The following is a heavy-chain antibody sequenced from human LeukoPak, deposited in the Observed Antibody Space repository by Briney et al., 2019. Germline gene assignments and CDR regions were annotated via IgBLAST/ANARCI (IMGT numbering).Heavy chain of an antibody. CDR2: INHSGST. CDR1: GGSFSGYY. J-gene: IGHJ4*02. D-gene: IGHD2-15*01. V-gene: IGHV4-34*01. Sequence: SETLSLTCAVYGGSFSGYYWSWIRQPPGKGLEWIGEINHSGSTNYNPSLKSRVTISVDTSKNQFSLKLSSVTAADTAVYYCARGGPYCSGDSCYGYYFDYWGQGTLVTVSS. CDR3: ARGGPYCSGDSCYGYYFDY.